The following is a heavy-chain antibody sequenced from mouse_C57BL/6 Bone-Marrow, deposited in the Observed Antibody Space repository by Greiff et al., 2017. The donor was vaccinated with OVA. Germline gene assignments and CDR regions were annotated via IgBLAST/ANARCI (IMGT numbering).Heavy chain of an antibody. J-gene: IGHJ4*01. Sequence: EVQLVESGGGLVQPKGSLKLSCAASGFSFNTYAMNWVRQAPGKGLEWVARIRSKSNNYATYYADSVKDRFTISRDDSESMLYLQMNNLKTEDTAMYYCVRGGNPYAMDYWGQGTSVTVSS. CDR1: GFSFNTYA. CDR3: VRGGNPYAMDY. CDR2: IRSKSNNYAT. D-gene: IGHD2-1*01. V-gene: IGHV10-1*01.